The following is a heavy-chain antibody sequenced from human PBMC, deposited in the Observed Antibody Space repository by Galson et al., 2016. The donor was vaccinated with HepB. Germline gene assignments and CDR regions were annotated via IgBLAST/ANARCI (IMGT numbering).Heavy chain of an antibody. CDR1: GGTLGSYA. CDR2: IIPMFGTA. Sequence: SVKVSCKASGGTLGSYAINWVRQAAGQGPEWMGRIIPMFGTANSAQKFQGRVTIIADESTSTAYMELSSLKSEDTAVYYCARDHGVAGPYYYYGMDVWGQGTTVTVSS. D-gene: IGHD6-19*01. V-gene: IGHV1-69*13. J-gene: IGHJ6*02. CDR3: ARDHGVAGPYYYYGMDV.